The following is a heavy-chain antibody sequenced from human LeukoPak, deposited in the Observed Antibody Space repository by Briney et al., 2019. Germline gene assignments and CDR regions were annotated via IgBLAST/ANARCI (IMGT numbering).Heavy chain of an antibody. D-gene: IGHD3-16*01. V-gene: IGHV3-9*03. J-gene: IGHJ6*03. CDR1: GFTFDNYA. CDR3: AKGGGGRLIYYYYMDV. CDR2: ISWNSDSI. Sequence: LRLSCAASGFTFDNYAMHWVRQAPGKGLEWVSGISWNSDSIDYANSVKGRFTISRDNAKNSLYLQMNSLRTEDMALYYCAKGGGGRLIYYYYMDVWGKGTTVTVSS.